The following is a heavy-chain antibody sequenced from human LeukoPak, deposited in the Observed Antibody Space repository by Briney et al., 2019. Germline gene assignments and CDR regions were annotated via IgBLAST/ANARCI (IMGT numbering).Heavy chain of an antibody. CDR1: GFTFSNYW. V-gene: IGHV3-74*01. Sequence: PGGSLRLSCAASGFTFSNYWMHWVRQAPGKGPVWVSRIKSDGSSTRFADSVQGRFTISRDNGKNTLYLQMDSLRAEDTAVYYCAKEVPVRHWGQGTLVTVSS. CDR3: AKEVPVRH. D-gene: IGHD6-25*01. CDR2: IKSDGSST. J-gene: IGHJ4*02.